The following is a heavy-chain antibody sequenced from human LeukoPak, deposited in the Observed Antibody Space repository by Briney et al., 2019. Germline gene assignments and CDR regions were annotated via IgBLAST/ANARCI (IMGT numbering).Heavy chain of an antibody. V-gene: IGHV1-69*05. D-gene: IGHD3-16*02. Sequence: ASVKVSCKASGGTFSSYAISWVRQAPGQGLEWMGGIIPIFGTANYAQKLQGRVTMTTDTSTSTAYMELRSLRSDDTAVYYCARVPYDYVWGSYRAEFDYWGQGTLVTVSS. CDR3: ARVPYDYVWGSYRAEFDY. J-gene: IGHJ4*02. CDR2: IIPIFGTA. CDR1: GGTFSSYA.